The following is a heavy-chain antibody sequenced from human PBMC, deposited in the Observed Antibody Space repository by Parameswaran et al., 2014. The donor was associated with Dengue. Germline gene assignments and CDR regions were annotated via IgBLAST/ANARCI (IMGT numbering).Heavy chain of an antibody. J-gene: IGHJ5*02. V-gene: IGHV4-39*01. CDR3: ARQKGNWFDA. Sequence: WIRQPPGKGLEWIGSIYFSGDTYYSSSLKSRVTISVDTSESHFSLKLSSVTAADTAVYYCARQKGNWFDAWGQGTLVTVSS. CDR2: IYFSGDT.